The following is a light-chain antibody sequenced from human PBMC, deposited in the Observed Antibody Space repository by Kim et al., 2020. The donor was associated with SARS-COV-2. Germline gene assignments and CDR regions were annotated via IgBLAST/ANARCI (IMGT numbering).Light chain of an antibody. CDR2: AAS. Sequence: SPGERATLSCRASQSIRSSYLAWYQQKPGQAPRLLIFAASSRATGIPDRFSGSGSGTDFTLTISRLEPEDFAVYYCQQYGSSPWTFGQGTKVDIK. CDR3: QQYGSSPWT. CDR1: QSIRSSY. J-gene: IGKJ1*01. V-gene: IGKV3-20*01.